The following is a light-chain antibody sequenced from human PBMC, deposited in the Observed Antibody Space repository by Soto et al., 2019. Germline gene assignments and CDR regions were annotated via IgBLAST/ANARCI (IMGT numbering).Light chain of an antibody. V-gene: IGKV1-9*01. CDR2: AAS. Sequence: DIQLTQSPSFLSASVGDRVTITCRASQGISSYLAWYQQKPGKAPKLLIYAASTLQSGVPSRFSGSGSGTEFNLTISSLQPEDFATYFGQQLNSYLSTFGQGTRLEIK. J-gene: IGKJ5*01. CDR3: QQLNSYLST. CDR1: QGISSY.